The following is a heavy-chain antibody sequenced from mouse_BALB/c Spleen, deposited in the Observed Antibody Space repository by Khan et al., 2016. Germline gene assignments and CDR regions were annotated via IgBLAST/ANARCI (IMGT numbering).Heavy chain of an antibody. J-gene: IGHJ4*01. CDR1: GFTFSDYY. V-gene: IGHV5-4*02. CDR2: ISDGGSYT. Sequence: EVELVESGGGLVKPGGSLKLSCAASGFTFSDYYMYWVRQTPEKRLEWVATISDGGSYTYYPDSVKGRFTISRDNAKNNLYLQRSSLKAEATAMYYCAGGGYYAMDYWGQGTSVTVSS. CDR3: AGGGYYAMDY.